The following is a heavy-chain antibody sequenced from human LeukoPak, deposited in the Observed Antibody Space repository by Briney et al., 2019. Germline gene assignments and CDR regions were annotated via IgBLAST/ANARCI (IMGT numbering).Heavy chain of an antibody. CDR3: ARGGELLWFGEDYYYGMDV. D-gene: IGHD3-10*01. J-gene: IGHJ6*02. CDR1: GGSFSGYY. V-gene: IGHV4-34*01. CDR2: INHSGST. Sequence: PSETLSLTCAVYGGSFSGYYWSWIRQPPGEGLEWIGEINHSGSTNYNPSLESRDTISVDTSKNQFSLKLSSVTAADTAVYYCARGGELLWFGEDYYYGMDVWGQGTTVTVSS.